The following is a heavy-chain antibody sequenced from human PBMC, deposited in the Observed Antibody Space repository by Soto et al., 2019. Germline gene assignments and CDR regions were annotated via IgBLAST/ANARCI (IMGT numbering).Heavy chain of an antibody. J-gene: IGHJ4*02. CDR1: GYTFTNYG. Sequence: QVQLVQSGAEVKKPGASVKVSCKASGYTFTNYGISWVRQAPGQGLEWMGWISAYNGNTNYAQKLQGRVTMTTDTSGGTAYMERRSRRSEDPAVYYCAREGTPADYWGQGTLVPVSS. V-gene: IGHV1-18*01. CDR3: AREGTPADY. CDR2: ISAYNGNT.